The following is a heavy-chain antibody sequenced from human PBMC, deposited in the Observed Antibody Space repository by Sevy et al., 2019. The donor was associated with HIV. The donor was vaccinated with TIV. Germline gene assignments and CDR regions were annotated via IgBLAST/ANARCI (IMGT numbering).Heavy chain of an antibody. D-gene: IGHD1-26*01. Sequence: GGSLRLSCAASGFTFSSYGMHWVRQAPGKGLEWAAVISYDGSNKYYADSVKGRFTISRDNSKNTLYLQMNSLRAEDTAVYYCAKHNGSYQPRKDYFDYWGQGTLVTVSS. J-gene: IGHJ4*02. CDR1: GFTFSSYG. CDR3: AKHNGSYQPRKDYFDY. V-gene: IGHV3-30*18. CDR2: ISYDGSNK.